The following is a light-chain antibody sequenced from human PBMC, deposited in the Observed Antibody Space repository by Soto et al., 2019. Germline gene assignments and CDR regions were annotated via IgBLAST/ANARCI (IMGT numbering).Light chain of an antibody. CDR3: SSYAGSNNVL. CDR1: SSDVGGYKY. CDR2: EVS. Sequence: QSALTQPPSASGSLGQSVTISCTGTSSDVGGYKYVSWYQQHPGKAPKLMIYEVSKRPSGVPARFSGSKSGNTASLTVSGLQAEDEADYYCSSYAGSNNVLFGGGTKLTVL. J-gene: IGLJ2*01. V-gene: IGLV2-8*01.